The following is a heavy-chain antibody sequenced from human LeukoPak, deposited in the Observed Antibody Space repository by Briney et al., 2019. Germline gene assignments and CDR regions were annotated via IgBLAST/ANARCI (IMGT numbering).Heavy chain of an antibody. J-gene: IGHJ3*02. Sequence: GGSLRLSCVASGLSISGQWMNWVRQAPGQGLEWVANIKHDGSEEYYVDSVQGRFTISRDNAKNSLYLQMNSLRAEDTAVYYCVRENFGDYGDAFDIWGQGTMVTASS. CDR2: IKHDGSEE. CDR3: VRENFGDYGDAFDI. CDR1: GLSISGQW. D-gene: IGHD4-17*01. V-gene: IGHV3-7*01.